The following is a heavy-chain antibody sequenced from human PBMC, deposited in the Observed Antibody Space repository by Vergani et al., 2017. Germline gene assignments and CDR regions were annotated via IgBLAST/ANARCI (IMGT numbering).Heavy chain of an antibody. CDR2: IYYSGST. CDR3: ARAEIIVGATHNWFDP. V-gene: IGHV4-39*07. J-gene: IGHJ5*02. D-gene: IGHD1-26*01. CDR1: GGSISSSSYY. Sequence: QLQLQESGPGLVKPSETLSLTCTVSGGSISSSSYYWGWIRQPPGKGLEWIGSIYYSGSTYYNPSLKSRVTISVDTSKNQFSLKLSSVTAADTAVYYCARAEIIVGATHNWFDPWGQGTLVTVSS.